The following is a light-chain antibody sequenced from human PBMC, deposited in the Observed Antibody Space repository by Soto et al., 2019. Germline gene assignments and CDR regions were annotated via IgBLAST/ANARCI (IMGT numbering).Light chain of an antibody. J-gene: IGKJ1*01. V-gene: IGKV1-5*03. Sequence: EIPMTQSPSSLCGSVGDGVNIXCRASQTLSSWVVWYQQKPGKAPKLLIYKASTLKSGGPSRFSGSGSETEFTRTISSRQPDDFATYYGQHYNSYSEAFGQGTKVDI. CDR3: QHYNSYSEA. CDR1: QTLSSW. CDR2: KAS.